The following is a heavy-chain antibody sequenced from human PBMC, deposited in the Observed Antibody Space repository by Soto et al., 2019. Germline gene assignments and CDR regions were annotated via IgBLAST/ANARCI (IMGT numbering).Heavy chain of an antibody. D-gene: IGHD2-2*01. CDR3: ASSNVVPAADYYYVMDV. Sequence: QVQLVQSGAEVKKPGASVKVSCKASGYTFTSYGISWVRQAPGQGLEWMGWISAYNGNTNYAQKLQGRVTMTTDTATSTAYMELRSLRSDDTAVYYCASSNVVPAADYYYVMDVWGQGTTVTVSS. V-gene: IGHV1-18*01. J-gene: IGHJ6*02. CDR1: GYTFTSYG. CDR2: ISAYNGNT.